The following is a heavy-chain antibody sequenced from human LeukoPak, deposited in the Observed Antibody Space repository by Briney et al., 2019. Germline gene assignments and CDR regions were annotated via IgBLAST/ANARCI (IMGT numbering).Heavy chain of an antibody. CDR2: ISSSRGYI. D-gene: IGHD3-10*01. V-gene: IGHV3-21*01. CDR3: AKTMVRGVIPAGGFDY. CDR1: GFTFSSYS. J-gene: IGHJ4*02. Sequence: GGSLRLSCAASGFTFSSYSMNWVRQAPGKWLEWVSSISSSRGYIHYADSVKGRFNISRDTAKNSLFLQMNSLGAEDTAVYYCAKTMVRGVIPAGGFDYWGQGTLVTVSS.